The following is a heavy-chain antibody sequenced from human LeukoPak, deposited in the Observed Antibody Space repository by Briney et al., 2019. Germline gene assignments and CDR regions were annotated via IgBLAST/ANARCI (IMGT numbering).Heavy chain of an antibody. CDR2: TNQDGNDI. J-gene: IGHJ1*01. CDR1: EFAFTNSH. D-gene: IGHD2-15*01. Sequence: GGSLRLSCTASEFAFTNSHVSWVRQAAGAGLEWVANTNQDGNDINYVDSVKGRFTISRDNSKNSLYLQMNSLRVDDTAVYFCVICYHYSGGCQHWGQGALVTVSS. CDR3: VICYHYSGGCQH. V-gene: IGHV3-7*01.